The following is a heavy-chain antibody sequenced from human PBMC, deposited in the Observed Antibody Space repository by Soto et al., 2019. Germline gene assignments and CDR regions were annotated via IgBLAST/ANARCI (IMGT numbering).Heavy chain of an antibody. CDR2: MNPGSGDT. Sequence: ASVMVSCKASGYTFTNNDVSWVRQATGQGLEWMGWMNPGSGDTGYAQKFQGRVTMTRDISIATAYMELNSLTSEDTAIYYCARMESFGSLNWFDPWGQGTLVTVSS. CDR1: GYTFTNND. D-gene: IGHD5-18*01. J-gene: IGHJ5*02. CDR3: ARMESFGSLNWFDP. V-gene: IGHV1-8*02.